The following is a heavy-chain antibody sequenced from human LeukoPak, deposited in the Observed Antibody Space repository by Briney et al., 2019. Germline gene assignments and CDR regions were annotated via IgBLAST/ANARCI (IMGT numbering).Heavy chain of an antibody. Sequence: GGSLRLSCEASGFTFSAYAMTWVRQAPGKGLEWVSSIGSDGKTHYSESVKGRFAISRDNSKSMLFLQLNSLRAEDTALYYCARDLHYYEAMDVWGQGTTVTVSS. CDR3: ARDLHYYEAMDV. CDR2: IGSDGKT. CDR1: GFTFSAYA. J-gene: IGHJ6*02. V-gene: IGHV3-23*01.